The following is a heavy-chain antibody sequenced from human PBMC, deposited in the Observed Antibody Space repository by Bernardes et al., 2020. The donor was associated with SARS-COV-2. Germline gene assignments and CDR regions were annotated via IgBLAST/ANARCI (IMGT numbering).Heavy chain of an antibody. CDR2: IIPIFGTK. CDR1: GGSFSRFV. CDR3: ARSIEDYYDPSGYAPFDL. V-gene: IGHV1-69*06. J-gene: IGHJ4*02. Sequence: SVKVSCKASGGSFSRFVISWVRQAPGQGLEWMGGIIPIFGTKNYAQKFQGRVTITADKSTSIIYMEVSSLKSEDTAVYYCARSIEDYYDPSGYAPFDLWGQGTLVTVSS. D-gene: IGHD3-22*01.